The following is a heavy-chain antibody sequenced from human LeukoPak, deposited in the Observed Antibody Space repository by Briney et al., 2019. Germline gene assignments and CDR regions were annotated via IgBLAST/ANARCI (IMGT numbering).Heavy chain of an antibody. CDR3: ARDKPYSSGWYGIDAFDI. Sequence: ASVKVSCKASGYTFTSYGISWVRQAPGQGLEWMGWISAYNGNTNCAQKLQGRVTMTTDTSTSTAYMELRSLRSDDTAVYYCARDKPYSSGWYGIDAFDIWGQGTMVTVSS. V-gene: IGHV1-18*01. D-gene: IGHD6-19*01. CDR1: GYTFTSYG. J-gene: IGHJ3*02. CDR2: ISAYNGNT.